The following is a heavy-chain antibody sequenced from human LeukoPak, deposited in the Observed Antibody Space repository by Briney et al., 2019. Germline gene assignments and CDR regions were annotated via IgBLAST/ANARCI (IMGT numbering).Heavy chain of an antibody. CDR3: ARGSSTSFAIGYYFYYMDV. Sequence: TLSLTCTVSLGSTTRGIDSSGSVRQPPGEGLGWIGGIYTCGGTNYNPPLKSRVTLSVATPKNHFSLKLTSFAPPEPALYYCARGSSTSFAIGYYFYYMDVWGKGTTVTVSS. J-gene: IGHJ6*03. D-gene: IGHD2-21*01. V-gene: IGHV4-61*02. CDR1: LGSTTRGIDS. CDR2: IYTCGGT.